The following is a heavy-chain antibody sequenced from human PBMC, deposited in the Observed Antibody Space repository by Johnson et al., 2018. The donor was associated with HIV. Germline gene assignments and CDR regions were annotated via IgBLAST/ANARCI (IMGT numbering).Heavy chain of an antibody. CDR1: GFTVSSNY. J-gene: IGHJ3*02. Sequence: VQLVESGGGLVKPGGSLRLSCAASGFTVSSNYMTWVRQSPGKGLECVSVIYSGDNTYYADSVKGRFTISRDNSKSTLYLQMGSLRAEDMAVYYCARPLGGSVDAFDIWGQGTMVTVSS. V-gene: IGHV3-66*02. D-gene: IGHD1-26*01. CDR3: ARPLGGSVDAFDI. CDR2: IYSGDNT.